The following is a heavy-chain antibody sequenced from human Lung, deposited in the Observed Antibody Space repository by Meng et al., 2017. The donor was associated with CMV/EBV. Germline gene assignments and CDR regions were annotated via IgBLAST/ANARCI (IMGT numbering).Heavy chain of an antibody. CDR3: AREGRDLDY. V-gene: IGHV3-7*01. J-gene: IGHJ4*02. CDR2: IKQDGSEK. CDR1: GLTTISNYW. D-gene: IGHD3-10*01. Sequence: ESXKISCAGSGLTTISNYWMSWVRQAPGKGLEWLANIKQDGSEKYYVDSVKGRFTISRDNTNKSLYLQMSSLRAEDTAVYYCAREGRDLDYWGQGTLVTV.